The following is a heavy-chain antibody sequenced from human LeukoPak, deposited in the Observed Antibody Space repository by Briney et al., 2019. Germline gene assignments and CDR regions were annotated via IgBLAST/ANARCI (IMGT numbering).Heavy chain of an antibody. CDR2: INPNSGGT. Sequence: ASVKVSCKASGYTFTGYYMHWVRQAPGQGLEWMGWINPNSGGTNYAQKFQGRVTMTRDTSISTAYMEPSRLRSDDTAVYYCARDDDRYCSGGSCYSGVGDYWGQGTLVTVSS. CDR3: ARDDDRYCSGGSCYSGVGDY. D-gene: IGHD2-15*01. J-gene: IGHJ4*02. V-gene: IGHV1-2*02. CDR1: GYTFTGYY.